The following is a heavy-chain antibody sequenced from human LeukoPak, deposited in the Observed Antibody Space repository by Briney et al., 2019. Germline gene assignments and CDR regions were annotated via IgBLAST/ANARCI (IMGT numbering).Heavy chain of an antibody. Sequence: PSQTLSLTCTVSGGSISSGGYYWSWIRQHPGKGLEWIGYIHNSRSTCYNPSLKSPVSISVDTSKSHFSLRLSSVTAADTAVYYCARGEYYGSGSYYPGDYWGQGTLVTVSS. D-gene: IGHD3-10*01. CDR1: GGSISSGGYY. CDR3: ARGEYYGSGSYYPGDY. CDR2: IHNSRST. J-gene: IGHJ4*02. V-gene: IGHV4-31*01.